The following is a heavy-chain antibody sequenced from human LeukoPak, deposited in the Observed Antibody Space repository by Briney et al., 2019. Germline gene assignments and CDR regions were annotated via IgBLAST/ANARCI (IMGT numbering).Heavy chain of an antibody. CDR1: GFTFSSYG. D-gene: IGHD1-26*01. J-gene: IGHJ4*02. CDR2: ISYDGSNK. CDR3: AKDGVGSGSYFDY. Sequence: AGGSLRLSCAASGFTFSSYGMHWVRQAPGKGLEWVAVISYDGSNKYYADSVKGRFTISRDNFKNTLYLQMNSLRAEDTAVYYCAKDGVGSGSYFDYWGQGTLVTVSS. V-gene: IGHV3-30*18.